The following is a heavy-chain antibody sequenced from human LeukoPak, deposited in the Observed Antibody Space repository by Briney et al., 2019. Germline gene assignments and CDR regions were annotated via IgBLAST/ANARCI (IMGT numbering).Heavy chain of an antibody. CDR2: IYYSGST. CDR1: GGSISSSSYY. V-gene: IGHV4-61*05. D-gene: IGHD3-10*01. J-gene: IGHJ5*02. Sequence: SETLSLTCTVSGGSISSSSYYWGWIRQPPGKGLEWIGYIYYSGSTNYNPSLKSRVTISVDTSKNQFSLKLSSVTAADTAVYYCARAPPMVRGVIRWFDPWGQGTLVTVSS. CDR3: ARAPPMVRGVIRWFDP.